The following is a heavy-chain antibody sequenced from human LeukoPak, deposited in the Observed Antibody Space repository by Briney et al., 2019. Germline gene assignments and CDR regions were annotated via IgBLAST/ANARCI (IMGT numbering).Heavy chain of an antibody. D-gene: IGHD7-27*01. CDR3: ASPPGRPNGD. J-gene: IGHJ4*02. CDR1: GFSFSNYP. CDR2: ISHDGSST. V-gene: IGHV3-30*04. Sequence: GGSLRLSCAASGFSFSNYPMQWVRQAPGKGLEWVATISHDGSSTYSAASVKGRITISRDNSKNTLSLQMNSLRVEDTAMYYCASPPGRPNGDWGQGTLVTVSS.